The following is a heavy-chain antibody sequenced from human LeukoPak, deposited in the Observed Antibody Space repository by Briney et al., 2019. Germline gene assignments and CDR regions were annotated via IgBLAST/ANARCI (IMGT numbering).Heavy chain of an antibody. CDR2: IFGSGGSA. CDR1: GFTFGSYA. D-gene: IGHD6-19*01. Sequence: PGGSLRLSCEASGFTFGSYAMYWVRQAPGKGLEWVAGIFGSGGSAHYADSVKGRFTISRGNSKNTVYLQINSLRAEDTAVYYCGKTTTGYSSGQKPAWPVDYWGQGTLVTVSS. V-gene: IGHV3-23*01. J-gene: IGHJ4*02. CDR3: GKTTTGYSSGQKPAWPVDY.